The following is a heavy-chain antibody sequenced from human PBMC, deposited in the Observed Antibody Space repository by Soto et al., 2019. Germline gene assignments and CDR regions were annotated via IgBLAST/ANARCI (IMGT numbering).Heavy chain of an antibody. CDR3: AKDIVRYTYGDCDY. J-gene: IGHJ4*02. Sequence: QPGGSLRLSCAASGFTFNTYGMYWVRQAPGKGLEWVAAISYDGSNKYHADSVKGRFTISRDNSKNTLYLQMNSLRVEDTAVYYCAKDIVRYTYGDCDYWGQGALVTVSS. V-gene: IGHV3-30*18. CDR2: ISYDGSNK. D-gene: IGHD5-18*01. CDR1: GFTFNTYG.